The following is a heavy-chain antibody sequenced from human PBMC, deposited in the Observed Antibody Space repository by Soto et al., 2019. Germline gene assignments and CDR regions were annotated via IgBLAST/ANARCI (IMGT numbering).Heavy chain of an antibody. V-gene: IGHV4-59*01. Sequence: SETLSLTCTVSGGSISSYYWSWIRQPPGKGLEWIGYIYYSGSTNYNPSLKSRVTISVDTSKNQFSLKLSSVTAADTAVYYCAKVAGLPYYYYGMDVWGQGTKVTVSS. J-gene: IGHJ6*02. D-gene: IGHD6-19*01. CDR3: AKVAGLPYYYYGMDV. CDR2: IYYSGST. CDR1: GGSISSYY.